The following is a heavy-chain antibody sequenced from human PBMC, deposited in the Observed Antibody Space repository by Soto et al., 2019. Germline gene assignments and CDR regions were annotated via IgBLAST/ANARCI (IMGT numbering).Heavy chain of an antibody. CDR2: VDPNSGDS. CDR3: AGDNYGTLAC. CDR1: GYTFTAYY. J-gene: IGHJ4*02. Sequence: ASVKVSCKPFGYTFTAYYIHWVRQAPGQVLEWMRWVDPNSGDSRTVQSFQGRVTMTRDTATSTVYMELSWLRSHDTAVHYCAGDNYGTLACWSQGTLVAVAS. D-gene: IGHD3-10*01. V-gene: IGHV1-2*02.